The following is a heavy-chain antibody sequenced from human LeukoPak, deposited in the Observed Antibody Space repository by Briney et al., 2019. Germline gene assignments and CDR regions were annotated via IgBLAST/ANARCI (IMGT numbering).Heavy chain of an antibody. D-gene: IGHD6-13*01. V-gene: IGHV4-59*01. CDR1: GGSISSYY. Sequence: SETLSLTCTVSGGSISSYYWSWIRQPPGKGLEWIGYIYYSGSTHYNPSLKSRVTISVDTPKNQFSLKLTSVTAADTAAYYCARDMGSVAGHDYWGQGTLVTVSS. CDR2: IYYSGST. CDR3: ARDMGSVAGHDY. J-gene: IGHJ4*02.